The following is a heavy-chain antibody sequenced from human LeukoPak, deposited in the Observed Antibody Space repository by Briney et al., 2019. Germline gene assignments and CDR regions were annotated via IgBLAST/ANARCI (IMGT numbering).Heavy chain of an antibody. V-gene: IGHV3-23*01. D-gene: IGHD2-15*01. CDR2: ISGSGSST. CDR1: GFTFSSYA. Sequence: GGSLRLSCAASGFTFSSYAMSWVRQAPGKGLEWVSGISGSGSSTYYADSVKGRFTISRDNSKNTLYLQMNSLRAEDTAVYYCAKGDFVAISHSWFDPWGQGTLVTVSS. CDR3: AKGDFVAISHSWFDP. J-gene: IGHJ5*02.